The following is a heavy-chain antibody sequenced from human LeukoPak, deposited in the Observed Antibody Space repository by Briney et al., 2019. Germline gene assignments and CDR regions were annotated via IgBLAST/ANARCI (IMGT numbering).Heavy chain of an antibody. Sequence: KSSETLSLTCTVSGGSISSGGYYWSWIRQHPGKGLEWIGYIYYSGSTYYNPSLKSRVTISVDTSKNQFPLKLSSVTAADTAVYYCAGGYDSSGYYPGYFDYWGQGTLVTVSS. CDR1: GGSISSGGYY. CDR3: AGGYDSSGYYPGYFDY. CDR2: IYYSGST. D-gene: IGHD3-22*01. J-gene: IGHJ4*02. V-gene: IGHV4-31*03.